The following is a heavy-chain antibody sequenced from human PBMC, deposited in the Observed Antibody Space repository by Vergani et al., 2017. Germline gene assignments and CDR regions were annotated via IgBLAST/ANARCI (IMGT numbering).Heavy chain of an antibody. D-gene: IGHD4-23*01. V-gene: IGHV3-74*01. CDR1: GFTFRAYW. Sequence: EVQLVDSGGDLVQPGGSLRLSCAASGFTFRAYWMHWVRQTPGKGLVWVAHVNSDGDVTAYAASVKGRFTISRDNSMNTVFLEMKSLKVEDTAVYYCARGHYGANTALDSWGPGTLVTVSS. CDR2: VNSDGDVT. J-gene: IGHJ4*02. CDR3: ARGHYGANTALDS.